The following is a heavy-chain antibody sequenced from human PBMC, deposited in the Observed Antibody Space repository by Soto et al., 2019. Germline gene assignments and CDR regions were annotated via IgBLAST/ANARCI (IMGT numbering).Heavy chain of an antibody. CDR3: AKVSVVVLAAGDWFDP. D-gene: IGHD2-15*01. J-gene: IGHJ5*02. CDR2: ISGNSGST. V-gene: IGHV3-23*01. Sequence: EVQLLESGGGLVQPGGSLRLSCAASGFSFSTYAMTWVRQAPGKGLEWVSGISGNSGSTYYADSVKGRFTVSRDNSKNTVYLQMNSLRGDDTAVYYCAKVSVVVLAAGDWFDPWGQGTLVTGSS. CDR1: GFSFSTYA.